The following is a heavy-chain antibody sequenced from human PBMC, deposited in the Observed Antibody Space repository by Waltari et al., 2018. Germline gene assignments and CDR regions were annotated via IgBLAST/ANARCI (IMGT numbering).Heavy chain of an antibody. CDR3: AKGGSNSGVDYFDY. V-gene: IGHV3-30*18. CDR2: IWYDGSNK. CDR1: GFTFSSYG. Sequence: QVQLVESGGGVVQPGRSLRLSCAASGFTFSSYGMHWVRQAPGKGLEWVAVIWYDGSNKYYADSVKGRFTISRDNSKNTLYLQMNSLRAEDTAMYYCAKGGSNSGVDYFDYWGQGTLVTVSS. J-gene: IGHJ4*02. D-gene: IGHD4-4*01.